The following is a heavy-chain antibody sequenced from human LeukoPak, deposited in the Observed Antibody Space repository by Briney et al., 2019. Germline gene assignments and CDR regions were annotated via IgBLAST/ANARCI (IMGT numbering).Heavy chain of an antibody. CDR2: IYYSGST. CDR3: ARVLGGGYYRGSFDY. V-gene: IGHV4-59*01. J-gene: IGHJ4*02. Sequence: TSETLSLTCTVSGGSISSYYWSWIRQPPGKGLEWIGYIYYSGSTNYNPSLKSRVTISVDTSKNQFSLKLSSVTAADTAVYYCARVLGGGYYRGSFDYWGQGTLVTVSS. D-gene: IGHD3-22*01. CDR1: GGSISSYY.